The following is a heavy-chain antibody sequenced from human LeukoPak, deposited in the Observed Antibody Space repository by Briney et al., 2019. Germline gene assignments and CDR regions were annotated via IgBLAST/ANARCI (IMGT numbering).Heavy chain of an antibody. J-gene: IGHJ4*02. Sequence: PGGSLRFSCAASGFTFSDYTMQWVRQAPGKGLEWGALLPPDGSYQYYADSLKGRFTISRDDFKNALYLQMNSLRLEDTAVYYCARGLHDRSWYGAHWGQGTLLSVSS. D-gene: IGHD6-13*01. CDR3: ARGLHDRSWYGAH. V-gene: IGHV3-30*04. CDR2: LPPDGSYQ. CDR1: GFTFSDYT.